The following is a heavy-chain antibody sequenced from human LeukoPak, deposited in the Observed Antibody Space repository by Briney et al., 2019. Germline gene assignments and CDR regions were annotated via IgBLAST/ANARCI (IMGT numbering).Heavy chain of an antibody. CDR2: INPNSGGT. CDR1: GYTFTGYY. J-gene: IGHJ4*02. D-gene: IGHD1-26*01. Sequence: ASVKVSCKASGYTFTGYYMHWVRQAPGQGLEWMGSINPNSGGTNYAQKFQGRDTMTRDTSISTAYMELSRLRSDDTAVYYCARALSIVGATNYWGQGTLVTVSS. CDR3: ARALSIVGATNY. V-gene: IGHV1-2*02.